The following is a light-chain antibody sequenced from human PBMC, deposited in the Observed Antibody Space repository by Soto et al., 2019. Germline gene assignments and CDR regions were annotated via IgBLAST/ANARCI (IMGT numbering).Light chain of an antibody. CDR1: QSISSW. CDR2: EAS. J-gene: IGKJ1*01. V-gene: IGKV1-5*03. Sequence: DIQMTQSPSTLSASVGDRVTITCRASQSISSWLAWYQQKPGKAPKLLIYEASNLQSGVPSRFSGGGSGTEFILTISSLQPEDFATYYCQQYNSYSWTFGQGTKVDI. CDR3: QQYNSYSWT.